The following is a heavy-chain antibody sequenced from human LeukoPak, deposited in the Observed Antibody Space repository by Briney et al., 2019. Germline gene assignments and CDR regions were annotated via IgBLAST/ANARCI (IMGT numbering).Heavy chain of an antibody. Sequence: SVKVSCKASGGTFSSYAISWVRQAPGQGLEWMGRIIPILGIANYAQKFQGRVTITADKSTSTAYMELSSLRSEDTAVYYCASEPGAAGGEGGETDYWGQGTLVTVSS. CDR1: GGTFSSYA. CDR2: IIPILGIA. J-gene: IGHJ4*02. CDR3: ASEPGAAGGEGGETDY. D-gene: IGHD6-13*01. V-gene: IGHV1-69*04.